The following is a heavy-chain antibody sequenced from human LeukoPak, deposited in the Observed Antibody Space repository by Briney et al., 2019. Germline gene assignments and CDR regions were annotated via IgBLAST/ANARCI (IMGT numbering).Heavy chain of an antibody. CDR1: GYSISSGYY. J-gene: IGHJ4*02. D-gene: IGHD2-2*02. CDR2: IYHSGST. CDR3: ARHSRSSTSCYIFDY. Sequence: TASETLSLTCAVSGYSISSGYYWGWIRQPPGKGLEWIGSIYHSGSTYYNPSLKSRVTISVDTSKNQFSLKLSSVTAADTAVYYCARHSRSSTSCYIFDYWGQGTLVTVSS. V-gene: IGHV4-38-2*01.